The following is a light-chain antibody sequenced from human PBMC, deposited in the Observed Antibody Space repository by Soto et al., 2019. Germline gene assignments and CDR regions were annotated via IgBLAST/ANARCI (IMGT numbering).Light chain of an antibody. Sequence: QSVLTQPPSVSGAPGQRVTISCTGSNSNIGAGYDVHWYQQLPGTAPKLLIYGNSNRPSGVPDRFSGSKSGTSASLAITGLQAEYEADYYCQSYDSSLSGYVFGTGTKVTVL. CDR3: QSYDSSLSGYV. CDR1: NSNIGAGYD. J-gene: IGLJ1*01. V-gene: IGLV1-40*01. CDR2: GNS.